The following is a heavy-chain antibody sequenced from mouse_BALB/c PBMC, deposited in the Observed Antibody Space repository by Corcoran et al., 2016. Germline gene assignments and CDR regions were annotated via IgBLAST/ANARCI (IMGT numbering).Heavy chain of an antibody. CDR3: AREGLAY. CDR2: INPYNDGT. V-gene: IGHV1S136*01. D-gene: IGHD3-3*01. CDR1: GYTFTSYV. Sequence: EVQLEQSGPELVKPGASVKMSCKASGYTFTSYVLHWVKQKPGEGLEWIGYINPYNDGTKYNEKFKGKATLTSDKSSSTAYMELSSLTSEDSAVYYCAREGLAYWGQGTLVTVSA. J-gene: IGHJ3*01.